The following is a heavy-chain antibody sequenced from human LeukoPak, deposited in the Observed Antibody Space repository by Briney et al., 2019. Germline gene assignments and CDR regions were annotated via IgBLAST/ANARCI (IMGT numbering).Heavy chain of an antibody. CDR2: IYYTGTT. D-gene: IGHD6-19*01. J-gene: IGHJ5*02. Sequence: SETLSLTCTVSGGSISGYYWSWIRQPPGQGLEWIAYIYYTGTTNYNPSLKSRVTISVDTSKRQFSLRLNYVTAADTAVYYCARGLYSSGWVGEILDPWGQGTLVTVSS. V-gene: IGHV4-59*01. CDR3: ARGLYSSGWVGEILDP. CDR1: GGSISGYY.